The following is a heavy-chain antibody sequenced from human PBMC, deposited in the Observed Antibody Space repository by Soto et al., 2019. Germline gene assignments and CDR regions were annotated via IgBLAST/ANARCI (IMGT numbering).Heavy chain of an antibody. Sequence: QVQLVQSGAEVQKPGSSVKVSCKASGGTFSNYPISWVRQAPGQGLEWMGGIIPIFGTVNYAQKFQRRVTITADESTSTAYMELSSLRSEDTAVYYCARGNHRWLQLWYFDLWGRGTLVTVSS. V-gene: IGHV1-69*12. D-gene: IGHD5-12*01. CDR3: ARGNHRWLQLWYFDL. J-gene: IGHJ2*01. CDR2: IIPIFGTV. CDR1: GGTFSNYP.